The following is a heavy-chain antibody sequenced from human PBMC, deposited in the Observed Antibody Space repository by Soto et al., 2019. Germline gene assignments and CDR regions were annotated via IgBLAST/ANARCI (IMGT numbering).Heavy chain of an antibody. CDR3: ARAAGGSYPGSRVFDS. J-gene: IGHJ4*02. D-gene: IGHD1-26*01. V-gene: IGHV3-23*01. CDR1: GFTCIDNA. Sequence: TVGSLRLPYAASGFTCIDNAMTWVSQATGKGLEWVSVITNTGGDSLYADSVKGRFTISRDNFKNTLYLQMNSLRAEDTAIYYCARAAGGSYPGSRVFDSWGQGTRVSVSS. CDR2: ITNTGGDS.